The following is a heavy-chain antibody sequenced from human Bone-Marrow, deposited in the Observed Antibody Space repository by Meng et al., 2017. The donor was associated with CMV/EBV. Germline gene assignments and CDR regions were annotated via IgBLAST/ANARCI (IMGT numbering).Heavy chain of an antibody. CDR2: IYSGGSST. Sequence: GESLKISCAASGFTFDDYALNWVRQAPGKGLEWVSIIYSGGSSTYYADSVKGRFTISRDNSKTTLYLQMNSLRVEDTAVYYCAKDLAADDYYYGMDVWGQGTTVTVSS. D-gene: IGHD6-13*01. J-gene: IGHJ6*02. CDR1: GFTFDDYA. V-gene: IGHV3-23*03. CDR3: AKDLAADDYYYGMDV.